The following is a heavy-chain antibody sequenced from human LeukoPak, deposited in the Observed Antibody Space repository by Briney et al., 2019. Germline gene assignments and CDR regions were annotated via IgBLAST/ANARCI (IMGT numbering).Heavy chain of an antibody. CDR1: GGSFSGYY. V-gene: IGHV4-34*01. D-gene: IGHD2-8*01. Sequence: SETLSLTCAVYGGSFSGYYWSWIRQPPGKGLEWIGEISHSGSTNYNPSLKSRVTISVDTSKNQFSLKLSSVTAADTAVYYCARAPLMLASDAFDIWGQGTMVTVSS. CDR2: ISHSGST. CDR3: ARAPLMLASDAFDI. J-gene: IGHJ3*02.